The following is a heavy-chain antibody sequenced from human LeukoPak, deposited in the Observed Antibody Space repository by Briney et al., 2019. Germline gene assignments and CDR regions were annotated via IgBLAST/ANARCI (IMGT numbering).Heavy chain of an antibody. V-gene: IGHV3-23*01. D-gene: IGHD4-23*01. CDR1: GFTFSSFA. J-gene: IGHJ4*02. CDR2: ISGGDTST. Sequence: GGSLRLSCAASGFTFSSFAMSWVRQAPGKGLEWVSTISGGDTSTFYADSVKGRFTISRDNSKNTLYLQMNNLRAEDTAVYYCAKNLNGGNTHSDYWGQGTLVTVSS. CDR3: AKNLNGGNTHSDY.